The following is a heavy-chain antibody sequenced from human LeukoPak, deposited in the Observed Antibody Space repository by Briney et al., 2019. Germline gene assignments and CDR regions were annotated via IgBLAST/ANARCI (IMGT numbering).Heavy chain of an antibody. Sequence: NPSETLSLTCTVSGGSISSYCWSWIRQPPGKGLEWIGYIYYSGSTNYNPSLKSRVTISVDTSKNQFSLKLSSVTAADTAVYYCARVDPDSSSTLEVFDYWGQGTLVTVSS. CDR3: ARVDPDSSSTLEVFDY. J-gene: IGHJ4*02. D-gene: IGHD6-6*01. CDR1: GGSISSYC. CDR2: IYYSGST. V-gene: IGHV4-59*01.